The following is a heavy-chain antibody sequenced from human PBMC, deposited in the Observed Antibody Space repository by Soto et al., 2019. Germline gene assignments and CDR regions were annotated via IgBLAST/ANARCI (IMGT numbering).Heavy chain of an antibody. D-gene: IGHD1-26*01. J-gene: IGHJ4*02. V-gene: IGHV3-30*04. Sequence: QVQLVESGGGVVQPERSLRLSCAASGFTFSSYAMHWVRQGPGKGLEWVAAISSDGTRKYYADSVKGRFTISRDNSKNTLYLQMNSLRAEDTAMFYCTRDIVGATKLDYWGQGTLVTVSS. CDR1: GFTFSSYA. CDR2: ISSDGTRK. CDR3: TRDIVGATKLDY.